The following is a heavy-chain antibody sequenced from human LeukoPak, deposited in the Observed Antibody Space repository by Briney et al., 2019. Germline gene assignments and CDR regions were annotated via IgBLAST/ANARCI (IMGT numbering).Heavy chain of an antibody. CDR1: RFTFSDAW. V-gene: IGHV3-21*01. Sequence: GGSLRLSCSASRFTFSDAWMSWVRQVPGKGLEWVSSISSSSSYIYYADSVKGRFTISRDNAKNSLYLQMNSLRAEDTAVYYCARARAHSGSYYGAFDIWGQGTMVTVSS. CDR2: ISSSSSYI. J-gene: IGHJ3*02. D-gene: IGHD1-26*01. CDR3: ARARAHSGSYYGAFDI.